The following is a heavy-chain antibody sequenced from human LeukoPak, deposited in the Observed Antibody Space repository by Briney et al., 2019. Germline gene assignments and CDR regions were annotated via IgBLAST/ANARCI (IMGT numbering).Heavy chain of an antibody. V-gene: IGHV3-30*18. CDR2: ISYDGSNK. CDR3: AKKEDFWSGYYLSPAAFDI. Sequence: PGGSLRLSCAASGFTFSSDGMHWVRQAPGKGLEWVAVISYDGSNKYYADSVKGRFTISRDNSKNTLYLQMNSLRAEDTAVYYCAKKEDFWSGYYLSPAAFDIWGQGTMVTVSS. CDR1: GFTFSSDG. J-gene: IGHJ3*02. D-gene: IGHD3-3*01.